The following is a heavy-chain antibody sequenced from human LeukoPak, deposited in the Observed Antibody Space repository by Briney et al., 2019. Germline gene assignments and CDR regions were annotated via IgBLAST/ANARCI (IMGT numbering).Heavy chain of an antibody. CDR1: GGSFSGYY. V-gene: IGHV4-34*01. J-gene: IGHJ4*02. Sequence: SETLSLTCAVYGGSFSGYYWSWIRQPPGKGLEWSGEINHSGTTNYNPSLKSRVTISVDTSKNQFSLKLSSVTAADTAVYYCARRPPSYYGSGSYYKGGFDYWGQGTLVTVSS. CDR2: INHSGTT. D-gene: IGHD3-10*01. CDR3: ARRPPSYYGSGSYYKGGFDY.